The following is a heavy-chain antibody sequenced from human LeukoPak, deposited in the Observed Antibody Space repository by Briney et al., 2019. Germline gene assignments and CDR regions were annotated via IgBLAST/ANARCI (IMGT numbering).Heavy chain of an antibody. CDR3: ARDSSSSWYWIDP. CDR2: ISSSSISI. Sequence: GGSLRLSCEASGFTFSSNSMNWVRQAPGKGVEGVSYISSSSISISYADSVKGRFTISRDNAKNSLYLQINSLRAEDTAVYYCARDSSSSWYWIDPWGQGTLVTASS. V-gene: IGHV3-48*04. J-gene: IGHJ5*02. CDR1: GFTFSSNS. D-gene: IGHD6-13*01.